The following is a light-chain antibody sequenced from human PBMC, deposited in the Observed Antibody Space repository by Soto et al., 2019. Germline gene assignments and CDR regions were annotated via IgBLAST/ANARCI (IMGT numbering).Light chain of an antibody. CDR3: QQYNSYPKT. CDR1: QSISSW. V-gene: IGKV1-5*01. Sequence: DIHMTHYNWTLSSSLGYIVTVTCLASQSISSWLAWYQQKPGKAPKLLIYDASSLESGVPSRFSGSGSGTEFTLTISSLQPDDFATYYCQQYNSYPKTFGQGTKVDI. J-gene: IGKJ1*01. CDR2: DAS.